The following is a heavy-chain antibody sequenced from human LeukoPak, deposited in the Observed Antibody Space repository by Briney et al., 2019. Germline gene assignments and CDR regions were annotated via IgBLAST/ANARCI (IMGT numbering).Heavy chain of an antibody. J-gene: IGHJ3*02. CDR2: ISSYNCNT. V-gene: IGHV1-18*01. D-gene: IGHD1-26*01. CDR3: ARDAAVIIVGANIAFDI. CDR1: GYTFTYYG. Sequence: PRASVKVSCKASGYTFTYYGFSWARQAPGQGLEYMGWISSYNCNTNYAQKLQGRVTMTTDTSTSTAYMEMRSLRSDDTAVYYCARDAAVIIVGANIAFDIWGQGTMVTVSS.